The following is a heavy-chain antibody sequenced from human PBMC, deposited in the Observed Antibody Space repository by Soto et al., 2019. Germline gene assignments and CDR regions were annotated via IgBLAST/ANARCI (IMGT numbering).Heavy chain of an antibody. V-gene: IGHV4-59*01. CDR2: IYYSGST. Sequence: SETLSLTCTVSGGSISSYYWSWIRQPPGKGLEWIGYIYYSGSTNYNPSLKSRVTISVDTSKNQFSLKLSSVTAADTAVYYCARGPTVTTFFYYYYMDVWGKGTTVTVSS. CDR3: ARGPTVTTFFYYYYMDV. J-gene: IGHJ6*03. D-gene: IGHD4-17*01. CDR1: GGSISSYY.